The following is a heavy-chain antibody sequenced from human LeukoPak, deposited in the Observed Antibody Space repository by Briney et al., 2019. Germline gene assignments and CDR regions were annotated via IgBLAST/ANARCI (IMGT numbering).Heavy chain of an antibody. CDR3: ARATPLRYFDWSRGAFDI. CDR1: GASFSSSTYY. V-gene: IGHV4-39*07. D-gene: IGHD3-9*01. CDR2: IYYSGST. Sequence: PSETLSLTCTVSGASFSSSTYYWGWIRQPPGKGLEWIGSIYYSGSTYYNPSLKSRVTMSVDTSKNQFSLKLSSVTAADTAVYYCARATPLRYFDWSRGAFDIWGQGTMVTVSS. J-gene: IGHJ3*02.